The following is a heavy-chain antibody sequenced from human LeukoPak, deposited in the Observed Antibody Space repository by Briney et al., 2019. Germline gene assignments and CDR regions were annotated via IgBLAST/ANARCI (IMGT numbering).Heavy chain of an antibody. Sequence: ASVKVSCKASGYTFTSYDINWVRQATGQGLEWMGWMNPNSGNTGYAQKFQGRVTMTRNTSISTAYMELSSLRSEDTAVYYCARTLGYCSSTRCPYYYYGMDVWGQGTTVTVSS. J-gene: IGHJ6*02. CDR2: MNPNSGNT. CDR1: GYTFTSYD. D-gene: IGHD2-2*01. CDR3: ARTLGYCSSTRCPYYYYGMDV. V-gene: IGHV1-8*01.